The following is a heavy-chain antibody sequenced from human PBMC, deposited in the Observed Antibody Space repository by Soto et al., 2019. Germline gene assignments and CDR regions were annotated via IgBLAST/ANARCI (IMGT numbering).Heavy chain of an antibody. Sequence: GGSLRLSCAASGFTFSSYDMHWVRQATGKGLEWVSAIGTAGDTYYPGSVKGRFTISRENAKNSLYLQMNSLRAEDTAVYYCARGPFLTSNSGSYYVDNWYFDLWGRGTLVTVSS. CDR1: GFTFSSYD. CDR2: IGTAGDT. D-gene: IGHD1-26*01. V-gene: IGHV3-13*01. J-gene: IGHJ2*01. CDR3: ARGPFLTSNSGSYYVDNWYFDL.